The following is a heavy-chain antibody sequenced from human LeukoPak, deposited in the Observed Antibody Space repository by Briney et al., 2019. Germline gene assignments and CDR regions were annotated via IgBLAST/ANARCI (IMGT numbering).Heavy chain of an antibody. Sequence: SETLSLTCAVYGGSFSGYYWSWIRQPPGKGLEWIGEINHSGSTNYNPSLKSRVTISVDTSKNQFSLKLSSVTAADTAVYYCARMDDIVGATSPYDYWGQRTLVTVSS. CDR3: ARMDDIVGATSPYDY. J-gene: IGHJ4*02. V-gene: IGHV4-34*01. CDR1: GGSFSGYY. CDR2: INHSGST. D-gene: IGHD1-26*01.